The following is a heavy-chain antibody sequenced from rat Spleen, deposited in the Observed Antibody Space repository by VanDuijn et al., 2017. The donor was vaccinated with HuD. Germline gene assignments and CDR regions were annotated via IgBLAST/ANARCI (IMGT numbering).Heavy chain of an antibody. J-gene: IGHJ1*01. CDR2: IWAGGGT. D-gene: IGHD1-11*01. CDR3: VREVIVSRYFDF. V-gene: IGHV2-15*01. Sequence: QVQLKESGPGLVQPSQTLSLTCTVSGFSLTSYHVSWVRQPPGKSLVWMGTIWAGGGTNYNSPLKSRLSISRDTSKNQVFLKMNSLQAEDTATYYCVREVIVSRYFDFWGPGTVVTVSS. CDR1: GFSLTSYH.